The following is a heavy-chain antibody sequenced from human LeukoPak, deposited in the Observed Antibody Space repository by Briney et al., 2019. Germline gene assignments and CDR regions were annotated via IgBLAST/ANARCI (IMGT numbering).Heavy chain of an antibody. CDR1: GFTFSSYG. CDR2: ISSSSSTI. D-gene: IGHD6-19*01. Sequence: GGSLRLSCAASGFTFSSYGMNWVRQAPGKGLEWVSYISSSSSTIYYADSVKGRFTISRDNAKNSLYLQMNSLRAEDTAVYYCARVRGIAVAGEIDYWGQGTLVTVSS. J-gene: IGHJ4*02. CDR3: ARVRGIAVAGEIDY. V-gene: IGHV3-48*04.